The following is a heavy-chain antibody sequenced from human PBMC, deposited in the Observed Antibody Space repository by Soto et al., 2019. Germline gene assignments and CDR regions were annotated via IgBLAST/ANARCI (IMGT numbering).Heavy chain of an antibody. CDR2: ISAYNGNT. J-gene: IGHJ4*02. Sequence: ASVKVSCKASGYTFTSYGISWVRQAPGQGLEWMGWISAYNGNTNYAQKLQGRVTMTTDTSTSTAYMELRSLRSDDTAVYYCASTPLGVYDFWSGYLNYFDYWGQGTLVTVSS. CDR1: GYTFTSYG. V-gene: IGHV1-18*01. D-gene: IGHD3-3*01. CDR3: ASTPLGVYDFWSGYLNYFDY.